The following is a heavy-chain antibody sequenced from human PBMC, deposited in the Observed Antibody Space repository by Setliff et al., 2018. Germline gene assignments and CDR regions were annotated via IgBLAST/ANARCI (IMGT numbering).Heavy chain of an antibody. CDR1: GGSFRNSG. V-gene: IGHV1-69*05. D-gene: IGHD2-15*01. J-gene: IGHJ3*01. CDR3: AKASVWVVDANCGSFDV. Sequence: SVKVSCKASGGSFRNSGSGWVRQAPGQGLEWIGGIVPIYGPAKYAQKFRGRVEITTDESTNTAYMELSSLTSDDTATYYCAKASVWVVDANCGSFDVWGQGTVVTVS. CDR2: IVPIYGPA.